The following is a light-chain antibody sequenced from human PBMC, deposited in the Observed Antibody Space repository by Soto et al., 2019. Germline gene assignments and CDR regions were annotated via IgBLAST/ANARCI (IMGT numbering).Light chain of an antibody. CDR2: DAS. CDR3: QQYDDYPLT. J-gene: IGKJ4*01. CDR1: QSISSW. V-gene: IGKV1-5*01. Sequence: DIQMTQSPSTLSASVGDRVTITCRASQSISSWLAWYQQKPGTAPKFLIYDASTLESGVPSRFSGSGSGTEFTLTIRSLQADDFATYFCQQYDDYPLTFGGGTRWIS.